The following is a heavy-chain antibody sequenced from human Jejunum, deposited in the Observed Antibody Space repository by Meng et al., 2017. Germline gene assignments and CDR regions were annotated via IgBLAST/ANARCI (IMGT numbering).Heavy chain of an antibody. CDR1: GYMFTNYI. J-gene: IGHJ4*02. Sequence: QVQLVQSGAEVEKPGASVKVSCRASGYMFTNYIIHWVRQAPGQSLEWMGWINAGNGDTKYSQRFQDTVTFTRDTSASTAYMELSSLTSEDTAVYYCARPDCTSTSCYTLEYWGQGTLVTVSS. V-gene: IGHV1-3*01. D-gene: IGHD2-2*02. CDR3: ARPDCTSTSCYTLEY. CDR2: INAGNGDT.